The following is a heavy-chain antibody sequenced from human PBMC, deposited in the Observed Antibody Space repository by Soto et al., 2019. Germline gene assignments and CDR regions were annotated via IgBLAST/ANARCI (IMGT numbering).Heavy chain of an antibody. V-gene: IGHV4-39*01. CDR2: VDYSGTT. CDR3: ARHVANSGSYPEYFHY. CDR1: GDSISSSTYF. D-gene: IGHD1-26*01. J-gene: IGHJ1*01. Sequence: PSETLSLTCTVSGDSISSSTYFWGWIRQPPGKGLEWIGSVDYSGTTYYNTSLRTRATISVDTSKNQFSLKLSSVTAADTAVYYCARHVANSGSYPEYFHYWGQGTLVPVSS.